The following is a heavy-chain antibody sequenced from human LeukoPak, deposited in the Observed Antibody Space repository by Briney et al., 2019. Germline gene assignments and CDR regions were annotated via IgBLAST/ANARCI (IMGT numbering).Heavy chain of an antibody. CDR3: ARGRPYFDWLLRPRACYGMDV. V-gene: IGHV1-69*13. CDR1: GGTFISYA. CDR2: IIPIFGTA. D-gene: IGHD3-9*01. J-gene: IGHJ6*02. Sequence: ASVKVSCKASGGTFISYAISWVRQAPGQGLEWMGGIIPIFGTANYAQKFQGRVTITADESTSTAYMELSSLRSEDTAVYYCARGRPYFDWLLRPRACYGMDVWGQGTTVTVSS.